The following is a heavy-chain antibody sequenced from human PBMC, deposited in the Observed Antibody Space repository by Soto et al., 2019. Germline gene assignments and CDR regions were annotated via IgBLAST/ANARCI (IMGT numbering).Heavy chain of an antibody. D-gene: IGHD3-22*01. V-gene: IGHV1-18*01. CDR1: GYTFYSHS. J-gene: IGHJ3*02. CDR2: ISADNGNT. CDR3: ASRTHSGYDAFDI. Sequence: GASVKVSCKASGYTFYSHSISWVRQAPGQGLEWMGRISADNGNTKYAQKFRGRVTMTTDTSTSTVYMELSSLRSEDTAVYYCASRTHSGYDAFDIWGQGTMVTVSS.